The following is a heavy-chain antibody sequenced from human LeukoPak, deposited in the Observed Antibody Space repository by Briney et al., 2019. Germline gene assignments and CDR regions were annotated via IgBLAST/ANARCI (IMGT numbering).Heavy chain of an antibody. CDR2: TRNKANSYST. Sequence: GGSLRLSCAASGFTFSDHYMDWVRQAPGKGLEWVGRTRNKANSYSTEYAASVKGRFTISRDGSKNSLYLQMNSLKTEDTAVCYCARVKLERREFDYWGQGTLVTVSS. V-gene: IGHV3-72*01. J-gene: IGHJ4*02. D-gene: IGHD1-1*01. CDR3: ARVKLERREFDY. CDR1: GFTFSDHY.